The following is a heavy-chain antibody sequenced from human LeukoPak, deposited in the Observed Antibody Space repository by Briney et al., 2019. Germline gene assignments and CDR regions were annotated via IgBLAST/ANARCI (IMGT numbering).Heavy chain of an antibody. V-gene: IGHV3-74*03. J-gene: IGHJ4*02. CDR2: ISSVVSNT. CDR3: IRVPY. Sequence: PGGSLRLSCAVAGFTFSSYYMHWVRHTARKGLVSLLLISSVVSNTKYAASVKGRFSISRDNAKNTLYLQLNSLRAADTAVYYCIRVPYWGQGALVTVSS. CDR1: GFTFSSYY.